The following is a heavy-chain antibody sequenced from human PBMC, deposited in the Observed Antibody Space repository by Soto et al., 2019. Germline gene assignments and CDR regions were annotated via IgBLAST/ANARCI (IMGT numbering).Heavy chain of an antibody. CDR2: ISSSSSYI. D-gene: IGHD2-8*01. J-gene: IGHJ4*02. V-gene: IGHV3-21*01. CDR1: GFTFSSYS. Sequence: EVQLVESGGGLVKPGGSLRLSCAASGFTFSSYSMNWVRQAPGTGLEWVSSISSSSSYIYYADSVKGRFTISRDNAKNSLYLQMNSLRAEDTAVYYCAREIHGVVFDYWGQGTLVTVSS. CDR3: AREIHGVVFDY.